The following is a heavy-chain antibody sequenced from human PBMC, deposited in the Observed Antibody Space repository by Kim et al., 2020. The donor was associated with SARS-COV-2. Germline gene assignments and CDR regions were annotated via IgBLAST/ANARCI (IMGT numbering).Heavy chain of an antibody. D-gene: IGHD3-10*01. CDR3: VCITMVRGVIRIYAFDI. CDR1: GFTFSSYE. J-gene: IGHJ3*02. V-gene: IGHV3-48*03. Sequence: GGSLRLSCAASGFTFSSYEMNWVRQAPGKGLEWVSYISSSGSTIYYADSVKGRFTISRDNAKNSLYLQMNSLRAEDTAVYYCVCITMVRGVIRIYAFDIWGQGTMVTVSS. CDR2: ISSSGSTI.